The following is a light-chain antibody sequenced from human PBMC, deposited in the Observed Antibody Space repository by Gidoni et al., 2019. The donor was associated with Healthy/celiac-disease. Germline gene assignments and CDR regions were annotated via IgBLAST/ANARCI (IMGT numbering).Light chain of an antibody. J-gene: IGKJ3*01. V-gene: IGKV2-28*01. CDR2: LGS. Sequence: IVMTPSPLSLPVTPGEPASISCRSSQSLLHSNGYNYLDWYLQKPGQSPQLLIYLGSNRASGVPDRVSGRGSGTDFTLKISRVEAEDVGVYYCMQALQTPLTFXPXTKVDIK. CDR3: MQALQTPLT. CDR1: QSLLHSNGYNY.